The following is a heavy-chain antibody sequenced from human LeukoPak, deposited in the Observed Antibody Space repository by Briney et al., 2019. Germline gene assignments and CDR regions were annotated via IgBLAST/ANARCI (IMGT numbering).Heavy chain of an antibody. CDR2: IGQDGSEK. CDR1: GFTFSSYW. J-gene: IGHJ5*02. Sequence: GGSLRLSCAASGFTFSSYWMSWVRQAPGKGLEWVANIGQDGSEKYYVDSVKGRFTISRDNAKNSLYLQMNSLRAEDTAVYYCARDETGYCSSTSCYAPNWFDPWGQGTLVTVSS. D-gene: IGHD2-2*01. V-gene: IGHV3-7*01. CDR3: ARDETGYCSSTSCYAPNWFDP.